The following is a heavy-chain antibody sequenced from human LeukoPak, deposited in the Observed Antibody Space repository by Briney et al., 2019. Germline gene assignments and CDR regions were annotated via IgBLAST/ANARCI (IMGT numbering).Heavy chain of an antibody. CDR3: ARDVQGAFDI. J-gene: IGHJ3*02. Sequence: PGGSLRLSCAASGLTFSSYAMHWVRQAPGKGLEWVAVISYDGSNKYYADSVKGRFTISRDNSKNTLYLQMNSLRAEDTAVYYCARDVQGAFDIWGQGTMVTVSS. V-gene: IGHV3-30-3*01. CDR1: GLTFSSYA. CDR2: ISYDGSNK.